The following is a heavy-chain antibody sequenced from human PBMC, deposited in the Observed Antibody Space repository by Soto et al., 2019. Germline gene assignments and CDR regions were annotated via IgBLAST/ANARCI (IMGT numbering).Heavy chain of an antibody. CDR3: AKDFTAAAAGTIDF. CDR1: GFIFSSYG. J-gene: IGHJ4*02. Sequence: QVQLVESGGGVVQPGRSLRLSCAASGFIFSSYGMHWVRQAPGKGLEWVAVIWYDGSNNYYADSVKGRFTIFRENSKNTLYLQMNSLRAEDTAVYYCAKDFTAAAAGTIDFWGQGTLVTVSS. CDR2: IWYDGSNN. D-gene: IGHD6-13*01. V-gene: IGHV3-33*06.